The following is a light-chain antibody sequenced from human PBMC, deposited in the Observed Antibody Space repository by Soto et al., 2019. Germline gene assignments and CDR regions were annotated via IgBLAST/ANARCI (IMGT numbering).Light chain of an antibody. CDR3: QQYNSYSLLFT. J-gene: IGKJ3*01. Sequence: DIQMTQSPSTLSASVGDRVTITCRASQSISSWLAWYQQKPGKAPKLLIYKASSLESGVPSRFSGSGSGTAFTLTISSLQPDDFATYYCQQYNSYSLLFTFGHGTKVDIK. CDR2: KAS. CDR1: QSISSW. V-gene: IGKV1-5*03.